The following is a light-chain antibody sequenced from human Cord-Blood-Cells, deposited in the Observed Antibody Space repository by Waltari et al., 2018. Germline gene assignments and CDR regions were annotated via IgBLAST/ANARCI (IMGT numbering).Light chain of an antibody. Sequence: QSVLTQPPSVSEAPRQWVTIPCYGSSSSIGTNAVNRYLQLPGTAPKLLIYYDDLLPSGVSDRFSGSKSGTSASLAISGLQSEDEADYYCAAWDDSLNGYVVGTGTKVTVL. CDR1: SSSIGTNA. CDR3: AAWDDSLNGYV. V-gene: IGLV1-36*01. J-gene: IGLJ1*01. CDR2: YDD.